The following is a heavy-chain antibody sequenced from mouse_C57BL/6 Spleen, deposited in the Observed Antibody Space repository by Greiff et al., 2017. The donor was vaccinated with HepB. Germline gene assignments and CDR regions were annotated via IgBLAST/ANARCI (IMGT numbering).Heavy chain of an antibody. CDR3: YSNYDYFDY. CDR2: INPNNGGT. Sequence: EVKLQESGPELVRPGASVKMSCKASGYTFTDYNMHWVKQSHGKSLEWIGYINPNNGGTSYNQKFKGKATLTVNKSSSTAYMELRSLTSEDSAVYYCYSNYDYFDYWGQGTTLTVSS. D-gene: IGHD2-5*01. CDR1: GYTFTDYN. V-gene: IGHV1-22*01. J-gene: IGHJ2*01.